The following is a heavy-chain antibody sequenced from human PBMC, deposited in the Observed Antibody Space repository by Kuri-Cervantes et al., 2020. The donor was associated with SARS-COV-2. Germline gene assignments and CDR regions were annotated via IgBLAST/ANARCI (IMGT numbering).Heavy chain of an antibody. CDR1: GFTFSSYS. D-gene: IGHD4-11*01. Sequence: GGSLRLSCAASGFTFSSYSMNWVRQAPGKGLEWVSYISSSSSTIYYADSVKGRFTISRDNAKNSLYLQMNSLRAEDTAVYYCARDHYTYYYYMDVWGKGTMVTVSS. J-gene: IGHJ6*03. CDR3: ARDHYTYYYYMDV. CDR2: ISSSSSTI. V-gene: IGHV3-48*01.